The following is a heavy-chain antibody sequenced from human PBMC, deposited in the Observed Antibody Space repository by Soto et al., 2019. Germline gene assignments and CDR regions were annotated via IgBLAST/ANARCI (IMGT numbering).Heavy chain of an antibody. J-gene: IGHJ4*02. V-gene: IGHV3-23*01. Sequence: EVLLLESGGGLVQPGGSLRLSCVASGFTFTNFAMSWVRQAPGKGLEWVSSITSKSDRTYYAASVKGRFSISRDNSKNPVFLQMNSLRAEDTALYYCAEGGYHDGFDYWGQGTLVTVSS. CDR2: ITSKSDRT. CDR1: GFTFTNFA. D-gene: IGHD3-16*02. CDR3: AEGGYHDGFDY.